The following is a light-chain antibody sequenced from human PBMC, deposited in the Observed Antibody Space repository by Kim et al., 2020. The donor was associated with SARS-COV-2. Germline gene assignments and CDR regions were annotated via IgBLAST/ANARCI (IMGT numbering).Light chain of an antibody. CDR1: SS. Sequence: QSVLTQPPSASGTPGQTVTISCSGRSSVIWYQQFPKVAPRLLIYPYNQRPSGVPDRFSASKSDTSASLAISGLRSEDEAVYYCAAWDSGLSAWVFGGGTQLTVL. V-gene: IGLV1-44*01. CDR3: AAWDSGLSAWV. J-gene: IGLJ3*02. CDR2: PYN.